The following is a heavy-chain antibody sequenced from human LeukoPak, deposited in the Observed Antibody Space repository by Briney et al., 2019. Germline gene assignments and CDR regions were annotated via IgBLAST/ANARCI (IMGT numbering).Heavy chain of an antibody. CDR1: GGTFSSYA. J-gene: IGHJ1*01. CDR3: ASQGFDCSGGSCYFEYFQH. Sequence: ASVKVSCKASGGTFSSYAISWVRQAPGQGLEWMGGIIPIFGTANYAQKFQGRVTITADESTSTAYMELSSLRSEDTAVYYCASQGFDCSGGSCYFEYFQHWGQGTLVTVSS. CDR2: IIPIFGTA. D-gene: IGHD2-15*01. V-gene: IGHV1-69*13.